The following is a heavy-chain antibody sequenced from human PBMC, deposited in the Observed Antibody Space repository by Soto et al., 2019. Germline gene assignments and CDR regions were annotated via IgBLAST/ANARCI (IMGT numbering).Heavy chain of an antibody. Sequence: QVQLVQSGAEVKKPGASVKVSCKASGYTFTSYGISWVRQAPGQGLEWMGWISAYNGNTSYAQKLQGRVTMTTDTSXVTAYMELRSLRSDDTAVYYCARDPGFFNYSYGMDVWGQGTTVTVSS. J-gene: IGHJ6*02. D-gene: IGHD3-3*01. V-gene: IGHV1-18*01. CDR1: GYTFTSYG. CDR2: ISAYNGNT. CDR3: ARDPGFFNYSYGMDV.